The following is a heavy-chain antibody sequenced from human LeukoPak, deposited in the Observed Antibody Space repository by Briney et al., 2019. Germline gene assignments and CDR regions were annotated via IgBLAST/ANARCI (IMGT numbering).Heavy chain of an antibody. J-gene: IGHJ4*02. CDR1: GYTFTGYY. CDR2: INPNSGGT. V-gene: IGHV1-2*02. Sequence: ASVKISCKASGYTFTGYYMHWVRQAPGQGLEWMAWINPNSGGTNYAQKFQGRVTMTRDTSISTAYMELSRLRSDDTAVYYCARGLRGYSYVTEVYYFDYWGQGTLVTVSS. D-gene: IGHD5-18*01. CDR3: ARGLRGYSYVTEVYYFDY.